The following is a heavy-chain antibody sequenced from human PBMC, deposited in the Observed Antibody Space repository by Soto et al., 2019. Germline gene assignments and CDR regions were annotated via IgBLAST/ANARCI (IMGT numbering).Heavy chain of an antibody. D-gene: IGHD6-6*01. CDR2: ISGSGGST. CDR3: AKVQYSSSAANPFDY. Sequence: GGSLRLSCAASEFTFSSYAMSWVRQAPGKGLEWVSAISGSGGSTYYADSVKGRFTISRDNSKNTLYLQMNSLRAEDTAVYYCAKVQYSSSAANPFDYWGQGTLVTVSS. J-gene: IGHJ4*02. CDR1: EFTFSSYA. V-gene: IGHV3-23*01.